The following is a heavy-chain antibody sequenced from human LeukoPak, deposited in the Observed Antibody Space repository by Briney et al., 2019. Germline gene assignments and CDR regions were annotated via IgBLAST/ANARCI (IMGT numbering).Heavy chain of an antibody. CDR2: INPNSGGT. CDR1: GYTFTGYY. CDR3: ARVAPYCSSTSCYRTAFDI. J-gene: IGHJ3*02. V-gene: IGHV1-2*02. D-gene: IGHD2-2*01. Sequence: GASVKVSCKASGYTFTGYYMHWVRQAPGQGLEWMGWINPNSGGTNYAQKFQGRVTMTRDTSISTAYMELSRLRSDDTAVYYCARVAPYCSSTSCYRTAFDIWGQGTMVTVSS.